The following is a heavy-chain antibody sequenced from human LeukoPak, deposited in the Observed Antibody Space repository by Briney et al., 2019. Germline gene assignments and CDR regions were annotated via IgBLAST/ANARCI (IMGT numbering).Heavy chain of an antibody. CDR2: IKSKTDGGTT. V-gene: IGHV3-15*01. CDR3: TTDREVTPDFDY. CDR1: GFTFSNAL. J-gene: IGHJ4*02. D-gene: IGHD2-21*02. Sequence: GGSLRLSCAASGFTFSNALMSWVRQAPGKGLEGVGRIKSKTDGGTTDYAAPVKGRFTIARDDSKNTLYLQMSSLKTEDTAVYYCTTDREVTPDFDYWGQGTLVTVSS.